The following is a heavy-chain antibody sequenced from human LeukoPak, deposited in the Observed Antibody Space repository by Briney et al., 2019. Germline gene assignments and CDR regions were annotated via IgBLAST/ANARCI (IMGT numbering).Heavy chain of an antibody. V-gene: IGHV1-18*01. D-gene: IGHD2-15*01. J-gene: IGHJ4*02. CDR1: GYTFRNYG. CDR3: ARDLEPAPRCKSGGNCYALY. CDR2: ISPYSGNT. Sequence: GASVKVSCKASGYTFRNYGITWERQATGQGLEWMGWISPYSGNTMFAQKHQGRVALTTDASTTTAYMELRSLRSDDTAVYYCARDLEPAPRCKSGGNCYALYWGQGTLVTVSS.